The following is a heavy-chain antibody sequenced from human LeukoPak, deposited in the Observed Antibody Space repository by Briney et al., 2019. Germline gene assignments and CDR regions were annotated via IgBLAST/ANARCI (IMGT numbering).Heavy chain of an antibody. D-gene: IGHD6-13*01. J-gene: IGHJ5*02. Sequence: GRSLRLSCAASGFTFSNYGMHWVRQAPGKGLEWVAVISYDEINKYYADAVEGRFTISRDNSKNTLYLQMDSLRADDTAVYYCARTSSSWYNWFDPWGQGTLVTVSS. CDR1: GFTFSNYG. CDR2: ISYDEINK. CDR3: ARTSSSWYNWFDP. V-gene: IGHV3-30*03.